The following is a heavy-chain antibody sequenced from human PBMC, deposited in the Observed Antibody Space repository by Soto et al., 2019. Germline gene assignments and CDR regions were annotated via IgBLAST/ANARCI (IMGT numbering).Heavy chain of an antibody. CDR3: ARGLTTGIVDH. Sequence: QVQLVQAGAEVKQPGASVKGSCKASGYTVTSYGIRWVRQTPRQGLEWMGWISAYNGNTKYAQKLQGRVTMTTDTSTSTAYMALRSLRSDDTAVYYGARGLTTGIVDHWGQGTLVTVSS. D-gene: IGHD1-1*01. V-gene: IGHV1-18*01. J-gene: IGHJ4*02. CDR2: ISAYNGNT. CDR1: GYTVTSYG.